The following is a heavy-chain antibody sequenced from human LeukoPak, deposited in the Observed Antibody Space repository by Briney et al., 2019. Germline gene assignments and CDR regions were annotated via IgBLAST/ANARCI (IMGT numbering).Heavy chain of an antibody. CDR3: ARGLQWLEAFDY. J-gene: IGHJ4*02. D-gene: IGHD6-19*01. CDR2: INPNSGDT. CDR1: GYTFTGYY. Sequence: ASVKVSCKTSGYTFTGYYIHWVRQALGQGLEWMGWINPNSGDTNYAQKFQGRVSMTGDTSIRTAYMEVSSLRSDDTAVYYCARGLQWLEAFDYWGLGTLVTVSS. V-gene: IGHV1-2*02.